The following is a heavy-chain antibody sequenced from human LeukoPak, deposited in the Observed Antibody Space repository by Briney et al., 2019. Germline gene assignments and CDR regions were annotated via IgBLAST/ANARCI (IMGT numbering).Heavy chain of an antibody. CDR2: INPNSGGT. V-gene: IGHV1-2*02. CDR3: ARDIKKYYYDSSGYGDY. J-gene: IGHJ4*02. CDR1: GYTFTGYY. D-gene: IGHD3-22*01. Sequence: GASVKVSCKASGYTFTGYYMHWVRQAPGQGLEWMGWINPNSGGTNYAQKFQGRFTMTRDTSISTAYMELSRLRSDDTDVYYCARDIKKYYYDSSGYGDYWGQGTLVTVSS.